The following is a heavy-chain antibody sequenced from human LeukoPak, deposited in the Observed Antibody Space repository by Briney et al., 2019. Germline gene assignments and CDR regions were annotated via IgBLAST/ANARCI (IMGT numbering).Heavy chain of an antibody. D-gene: IGHD6-19*01. CDR1: GGSFSGYY. J-gene: IGHJ4*02. CDR2: INHSGST. V-gene: IGHV4-34*01. Sequence: SETLSLTCAVYGGSFSGYYWSWIRQPPGKGLEWIGEINHSGSTSYNPSLKSRVTISVDTSKNQFSLKLSSVTAADTAVYYCARGRRQWLVIDYWGQGTLVTVSS. CDR3: ARGRRQWLVIDY.